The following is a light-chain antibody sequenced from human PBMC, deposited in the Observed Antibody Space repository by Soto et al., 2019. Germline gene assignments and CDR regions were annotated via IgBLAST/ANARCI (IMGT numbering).Light chain of an antibody. J-gene: IGKJ5*01. V-gene: IGKV3-20*01. CDR3: QHYGTPPPIT. Sequence: IVLTQSPGTLSLSPGDRATLYCRASQSVGSNYFAWYQQKPGQAPRLLLYGPSRRATGIPARFSGSGSGTDFTLTISRLEPEDCALYYSQHYGTPPPITFGQGSRMNI. CDR1: QSVGSNY. CDR2: GPS.